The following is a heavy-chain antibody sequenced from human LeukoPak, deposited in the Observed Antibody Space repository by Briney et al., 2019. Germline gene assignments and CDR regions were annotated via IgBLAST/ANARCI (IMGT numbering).Heavy chain of an antibody. D-gene: IGHD3-3*01. CDR3: AREARITIFGVALDP. J-gene: IGHJ5*02. Sequence: SVKVSFKASGCTFSSYAISWVRQAPGQGLEWMGRIIPIFGTANYAQEFQGRVTITADKSTSTAYMELSSLRSEDTAVYYCAREARITIFGVALDPWGQGTLVTVSS. CDR1: GCTFSSYA. CDR2: IIPIFGTA. V-gene: IGHV1-69*06.